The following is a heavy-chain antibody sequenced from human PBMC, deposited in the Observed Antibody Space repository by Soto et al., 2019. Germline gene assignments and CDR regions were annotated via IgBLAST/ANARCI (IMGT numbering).Heavy chain of an antibody. CDR3: AGEMYGEHRYFQH. V-gene: IGHV4-31*03. D-gene: IGHD4-17*01. CDR1: GGSISSGGYY. CDR2: IYYSGST. J-gene: IGHJ1*01. Sequence: QVQLQESGPGLVKPSQTLSLTCTVSGGSISSGGYYWSWIRQHPGKGLEWIGYIYYSGSTYYNPSLKSRVTNYLDTSKHQFSLKLSSVTAADTAVYYCAGEMYGEHRYFQHWGQGTLVTVSS.